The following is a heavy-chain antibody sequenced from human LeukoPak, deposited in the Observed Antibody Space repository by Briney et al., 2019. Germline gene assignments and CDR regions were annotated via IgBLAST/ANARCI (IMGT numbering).Heavy chain of an antibody. CDR2: IDPSGGST. D-gene: IGHD3-10*01. V-gene: IGHV1-46*01. CDR1: AYTFSSYL. J-gene: IGHJ5*02. CDR3: ARDLGLRGVTNWFDP. Sequence: ASVKASCKASAYTFSSYLMHWVRQAPGQGLEWMGIIDPSGGSTGYAQKFQGRVTMTRDTSTSTVYMELSSLRSEDTAVYYCARDLGLRGVTNWFDPWGQGTLVTVSS.